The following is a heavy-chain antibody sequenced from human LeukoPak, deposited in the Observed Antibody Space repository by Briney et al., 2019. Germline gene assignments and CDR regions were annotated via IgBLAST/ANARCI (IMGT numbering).Heavy chain of an antibody. J-gene: IGHJ4*02. Sequence: GESLRISCKGSGYSFTSYWISWVRQMPGKGLEWMGRIDPSDSYTNYSPSFQGHVTISADKSISTACLQWSSLKASDTAMYYCARLGAYYYGSGSVDYWGQGTLVTVSS. CDR2: IDPSDSYT. CDR3: ARLGAYYYGSGSVDY. CDR1: GYSFTSYW. V-gene: IGHV5-10-1*01. D-gene: IGHD3-10*01.